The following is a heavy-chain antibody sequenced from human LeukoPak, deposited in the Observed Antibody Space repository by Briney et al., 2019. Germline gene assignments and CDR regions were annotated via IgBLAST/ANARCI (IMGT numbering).Heavy chain of an antibody. CDR3: AKGAAAGKVDWFDP. J-gene: IGHJ5*02. CDR2: ITGYGAT. D-gene: IGHD6-13*01. Sequence: GGSLRLSCAASGFTFSNFAMMWVRQAPGTGLQWVSTITGYGATFYADSVRGRFTIFRDTSMNTLFLQMNSLGAEGTAVYYCAKGAAAGKVDWFDPWGLGTLVTVSS. CDR1: GFTFSNFA. V-gene: IGHV3-23*01.